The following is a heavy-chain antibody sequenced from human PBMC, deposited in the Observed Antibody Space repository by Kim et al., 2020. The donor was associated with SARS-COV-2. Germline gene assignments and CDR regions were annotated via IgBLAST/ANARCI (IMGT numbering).Heavy chain of an antibody. CDR3: ARGYSYGYYYYYYMDV. Sequence: GGSLRLSCAASGFTFSSYEMNWVRQAPGKGLEWVSYISSSGSTIYYADSVKGRFTISRDNAKNSLYLQMNSLRAEDTAVYYCARGYSYGYYYYYYMDVWGKGTTVTVSS. J-gene: IGHJ6*03. CDR2: ISSSGSTI. D-gene: IGHD5-18*01. CDR1: GFTFSSYE. V-gene: IGHV3-48*03.